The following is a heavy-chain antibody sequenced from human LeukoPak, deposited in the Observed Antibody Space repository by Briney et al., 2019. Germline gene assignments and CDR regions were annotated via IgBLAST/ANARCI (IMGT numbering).Heavy chain of an antibody. CDR1: GFTFSSYG. CDR2: IWYDGSNK. CDR3: ATQNGGCSGGSCYSRVNYYYYGMDV. J-gene: IGHJ6*04. Sequence: PGRSPRLSCAASGFTFSSYGMHWVRQAPGKGLEWVAVIWYDGSNKYYADSVKGRFTISRDNSKNTLYLQMNSLRAEDTAVYYCATQNGGCSGGSCYSRVNYYYYGMDVWGKGTTVTVSS. D-gene: IGHD2-15*01. V-gene: IGHV3-33*01.